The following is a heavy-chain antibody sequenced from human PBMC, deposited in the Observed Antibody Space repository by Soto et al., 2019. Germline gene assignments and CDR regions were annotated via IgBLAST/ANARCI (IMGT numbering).Heavy chain of an antibody. CDR3: ARLRDYSNAEFDP. D-gene: IGHD4-4*01. V-gene: IGHV4-59*08. CDR2: IYYSGST. CDR1: GGSISSYY. Sequence: SETLSLTCTVSGGSISSYYWSWIRQPPGKGLEWIGYIYYSGSTNYNPSLKSRVTISVDTSKNQIALKLSSVTAADTAVYYCARLRDYSNAEFDPWGQGTLVTVSS. J-gene: IGHJ5*02.